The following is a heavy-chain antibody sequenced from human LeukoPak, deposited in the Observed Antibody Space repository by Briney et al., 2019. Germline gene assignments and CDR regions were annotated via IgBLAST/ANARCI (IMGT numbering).Heavy chain of an antibody. CDR3: AKGSGGYFADL. D-gene: IGHD2-15*01. Sequence: GRSLRLSCTASGFIFNNFGLMWVRQAPGKGLEWVSAISNDGGGTTYADFVKGRFTISRDNSKNTLFLQMNSLRAEDTALYYCAKGSGGYFADLWGQGTLVTVSS. CDR2: ISNDGGGT. J-gene: IGHJ5*02. V-gene: IGHV3-23*01. CDR1: GFIFNNFG.